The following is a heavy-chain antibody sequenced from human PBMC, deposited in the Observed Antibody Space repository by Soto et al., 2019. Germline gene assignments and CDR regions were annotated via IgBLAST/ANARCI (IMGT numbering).Heavy chain of an antibody. Sequence: ASVKVSCKASGYTFTSYGISWVRQAPGQGLEWMGWISAYNANTNYAQKLQGRVTMTTDTSTSTSYMELRSLRSDGTAVYFCARDRLGATGYYWGQGTLVTVYS. J-gene: IGHJ4*02. CDR1: GYTFTSYG. V-gene: IGHV1-18*01. CDR2: ISAYNANT. D-gene: IGHD1-26*01. CDR3: ARDRLGATGYY.